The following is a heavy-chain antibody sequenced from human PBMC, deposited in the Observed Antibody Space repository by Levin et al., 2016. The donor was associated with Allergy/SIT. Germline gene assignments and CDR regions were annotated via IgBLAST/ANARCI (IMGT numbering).Heavy chain of an antibody. CDR3: ARVSDFWSGYYVDY. V-gene: IGHV4-61*02. D-gene: IGHD3-3*01. J-gene: IGHJ4*02. Sequence: WIRQPPGKGLEWIGRIYTSGSTNYNPSLKSRVTISVDTSKNQFSLKLSSVTAADTAVYYCARVSDFWSGYYVDYWGQGTLVTVSS. CDR2: IYTSGST.